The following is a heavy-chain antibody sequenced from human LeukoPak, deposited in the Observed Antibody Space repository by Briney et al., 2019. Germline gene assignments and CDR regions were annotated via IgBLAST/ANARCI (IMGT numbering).Heavy chain of an antibody. CDR1: GGTFSSYA. Sequence: SVTVSCKASGGTFSSYAISWVRQAPGQGLEWMGGIIPIFGTANYAQKFQGRVTITTDESTSTAYMEPSSLRSEDTAVYYCARALRIAARPEYYYYMDVWGKGTTVTVSS. V-gene: IGHV1-69*05. CDR3: ARALRIAARPEYYYYMDV. D-gene: IGHD6-6*01. J-gene: IGHJ6*03. CDR2: IIPIFGTA.